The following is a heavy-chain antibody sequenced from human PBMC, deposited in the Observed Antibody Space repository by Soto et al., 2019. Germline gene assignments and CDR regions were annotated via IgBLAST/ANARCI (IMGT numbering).Heavy chain of an antibody. V-gene: IGHV1-8*01. J-gene: IGHJ6*02. CDR2: MNPNSGNT. CDR3: ARVGLGGFGELFDYYGMDV. Sequence: GASVKVSCKASGYTFTSYDINWVRQATGQGLEWMGWMNPNSGNTGYAQKFQGRVTMTRNTSISTAYMELSSLRSEDTAVYYCARVGLGGFGELFDYYGMDVWGQGTTVNVS. CDR1: GYTFTSYD. D-gene: IGHD3-10*01.